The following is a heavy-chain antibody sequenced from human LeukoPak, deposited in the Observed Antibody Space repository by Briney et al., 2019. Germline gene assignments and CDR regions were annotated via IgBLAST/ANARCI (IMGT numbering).Heavy chain of an antibody. V-gene: IGHV3-74*01. CDR1: GFAFGNSW. CDR2: INADGSTA. D-gene: IGHD1-14*01. CDR3: VVVVEPPDSDGFDV. Sequence: GGSLRLSCAASGFAFGNSWVHWVRQAPGKGLVGVSLINADGSTATYADSVKGRFTIPRDDARNTLSLQMNSLTIEDTAVYYCVVVVEPPDSDGFDVWGQGTMITVAS. J-gene: IGHJ3*01.